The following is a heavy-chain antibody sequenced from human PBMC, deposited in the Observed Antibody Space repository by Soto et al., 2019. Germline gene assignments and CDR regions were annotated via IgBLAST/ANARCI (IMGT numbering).Heavy chain of an antibody. D-gene: IGHD6-19*01. CDR1: GFSLRTYGMA. V-gene: IGHV2-5*02. J-gene: IGHJ4*02. CDR2: AYWDDDK. CDR3: AHRRKVDSVWYTFDY. Sequence: QITLKESGPALVKPTQTLTLTCTFSGFSLRTYGMAVGWIRQPPGKALEWLALAYWDDDKHYSPSLQSRLTITKDTSKNQVVLTMTNMDPVDTATYYCAHRRKVDSVWYTFDYWGQGILVTVSS.